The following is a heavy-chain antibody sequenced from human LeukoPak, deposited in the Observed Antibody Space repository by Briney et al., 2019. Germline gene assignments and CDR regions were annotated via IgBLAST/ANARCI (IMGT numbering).Heavy chain of an antibody. CDR1: GYTFIHHY. J-gene: IGHJ4*02. CDR2: INPNSDDT. Sequence: GASVKVSCKASGYTFIHHYIHWVRQAPGQGLEWMGWINPNSDDTNYAQKFQGRVTMTRDTSISTVYMELTRLRSDDTAVYYCVRISRGPDYWGQGTLVTVSS. V-gene: IGHV1-2*02. D-gene: IGHD3-10*01. CDR3: VRISRGPDY.